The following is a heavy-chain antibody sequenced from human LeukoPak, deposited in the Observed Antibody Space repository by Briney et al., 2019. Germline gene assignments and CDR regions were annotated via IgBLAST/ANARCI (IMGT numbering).Heavy chain of an antibody. D-gene: IGHD7-27*01. Sequence: SETLSLTCTVSGGSISSSSYYWSWIRQSPGKGLEWIGYIYYTGSTTYNPSLKSRVTISADTSKNQFSLKLSSVTAADTAVYYCASRKLGNDYWGQGTLVTVSS. J-gene: IGHJ4*02. V-gene: IGHV4-61*01. CDR2: IYYTGST. CDR1: GGSISSSSYY. CDR3: ASRKLGNDY.